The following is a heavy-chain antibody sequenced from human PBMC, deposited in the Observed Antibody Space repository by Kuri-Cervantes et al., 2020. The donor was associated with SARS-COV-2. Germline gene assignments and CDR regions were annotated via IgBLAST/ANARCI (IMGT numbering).Heavy chain of an antibody. CDR3: ARDRGGNARITIFGVVTAKFGMDV. CDR1: GYTFTGYY. CDR2: INPNSGGT. J-gene: IGHJ6*02. Sequence: ASVKVSCKASGYTFTGYYMHWVRQAPGQGLEWMGWINPNSGGTNYAQKFQGRVTMTRNTSISTAYMELSSLRSEDTAVYYCARDRGGNARITIFGVVTAKFGMDVWGQGTTVTVSS. D-gene: IGHD3-3*01. V-gene: IGHV1-2*02.